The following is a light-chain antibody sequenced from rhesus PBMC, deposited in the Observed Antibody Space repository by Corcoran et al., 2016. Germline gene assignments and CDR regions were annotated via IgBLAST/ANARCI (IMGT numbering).Light chain of an antibody. CDR3: YQHSSGYS. CDR1: QSVSSY. Sequence: QVILTQSPATLSLSPGERATLSCRASQSVSSYLAWYQQKPGQAPRLLIYGASSRATGFPDRFRGSGSGTDFTLPISSLEPEDVGVYPCYQHSSGYSFGQGTKVEIK. CDR2: GAS. J-gene: IGKJ2*01. V-gene: IGKV3-10*01.